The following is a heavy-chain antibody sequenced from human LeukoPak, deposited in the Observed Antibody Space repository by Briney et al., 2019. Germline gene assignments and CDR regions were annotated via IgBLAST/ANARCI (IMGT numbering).Heavy chain of an antibody. Sequence: ASVKVSCEASGYTFTGYYMHWVRQAPGQGLEWMGRVNPNSGGTNYAQKFQGRVTMTRDTSISTAYMELSRLRSDDTAVYYCARVLRGYSDYWGQGTLVTVSS. CDR1: GYTFTGYY. CDR2: VNPNSGGT. CDR3: ARVLRGYSDY. V-gene: IGHV1-2*06. J-gene: IGHJ4*02.